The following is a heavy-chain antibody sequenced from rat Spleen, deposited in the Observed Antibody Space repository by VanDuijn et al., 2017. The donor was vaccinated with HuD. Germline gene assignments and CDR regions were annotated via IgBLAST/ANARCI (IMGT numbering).Heavy chain of an antibody. CDR1: GFTFSDYY. V-gene: IGHV5-29*01. D-gene: IGHD1-9*01. CDR2: ISYDGSTT. CDR3: TRGTYYRH. Sequence: EVQLVESDGGLVQPGRSLKLSCATSGFTFSDYYMAWVRQAPTKGLDWVATISYDGSTTYYRDSVKGRFTISRDNAKSTLYLQMDSLRSEDTATYYCTRGTYYRHWGQGVMVTVSS. J-gene: IGHJ2*01.